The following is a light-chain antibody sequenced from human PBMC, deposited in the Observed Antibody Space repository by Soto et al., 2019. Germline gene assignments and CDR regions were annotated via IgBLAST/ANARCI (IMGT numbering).Light chain of an antibody. CDR3: QQSFTTVRT. Sequence: DIQMTQSPSTLSASVGDRVTITCRAGQSIGNALNWYQQKPGRAPKLLVYAASSLQSGVPSRFSGSGSGTEFTLTISSLQPVDLATYYCQQSFTTVRTFGQGTKLDIK. V-gene: IGKV1-39*01. CDR1: QSIGNA. J-gene: IGKJ2*01. CDR2: AAS.